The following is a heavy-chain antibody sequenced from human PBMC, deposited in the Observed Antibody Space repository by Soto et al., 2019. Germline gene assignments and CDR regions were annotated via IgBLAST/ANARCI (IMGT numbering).Heavy chain of an antibody. CDR3: ARANQDQGYDFWSGYRNDY. CDR2: INPNSGGT. J-gene: IGHJ4*02. CDR1: GYTFTDYY. Sequence: ASVEVSCKASGYTFTDYYMHWVRQAPGQALEWMGWINPNSGGTNYAQKFQGRVTMTRDTSISTAYMELSRLRSDDTAVYYCARANQDQGYDFWSGYRNDYWGQGTLVTVSS. V-gene: IGHV1-2*02. D-gene: IGHD3-3*01.